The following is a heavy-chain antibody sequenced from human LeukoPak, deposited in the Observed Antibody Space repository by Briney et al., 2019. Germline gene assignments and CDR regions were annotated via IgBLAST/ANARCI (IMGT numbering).Heavy chain of an antibody. D-gene: IGHD4-11*01. CDR1: GCSISSGYN. CDR3: LRTYINFSNYFDP. V-gene: IGHV4-38-2*02. J-gene: IGHJ5*02. CDR2: ISHTGST. Sequence: SETLSLTCTVSGCSISSGYNWGWVRQPPGKGLECIGSISHTGSTYYNPSLESRVTISLDTSNNPFSLELSSVTAADTAVYYCLRTYINFSNYFDPWGQGSLVTVSS.